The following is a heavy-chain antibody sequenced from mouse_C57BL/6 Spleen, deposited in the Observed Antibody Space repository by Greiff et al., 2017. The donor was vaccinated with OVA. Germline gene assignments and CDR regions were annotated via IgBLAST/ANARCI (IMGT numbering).Heavy chain of an antibody. Sequence: EVQRVESGGGLVKPGGSLKLSCAASGFTFSSYAMSWVRQTPEKRLEWVAPISDGGSYTYYPDNVKGRFTISRDNAKNNLYLQMSHLKSEDTAMYYCARDKERYFDYWGQGTTLTVSS. CDR1: GFTFSSYA. CDR3: ARDKERYFDY. J-gene: IGHJ2*01. CDR2: ISDGGSYT. V-gene: IGHV5-4*01.